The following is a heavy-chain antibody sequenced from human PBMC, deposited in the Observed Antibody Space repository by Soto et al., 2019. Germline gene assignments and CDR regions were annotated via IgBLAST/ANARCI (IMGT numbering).Heavy chain of an antibody. J-gene: IGHJ6*03. V-gene: IGHV4-59*01. CDR2: IYYSGST. CDR1: GGSISSYY. CDR3: ARTEYCSGGSCWNYYYYYYTDV. Sequence: SETLSLTCTVSGGSISSYYWSWIRQPPGKGLEWIGYIYYSGSTNYNPSLKSRVTISVDTSKNQFSLKLSSVTAADTAVYYCARTEYCSGGSCWNYYYYYYTDVWGKGTTVTVSS. D-gene: IGHD2-15*01.